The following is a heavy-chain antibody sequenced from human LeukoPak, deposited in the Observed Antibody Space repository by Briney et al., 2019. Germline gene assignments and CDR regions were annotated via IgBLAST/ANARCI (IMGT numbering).Heavy chain of an antibody. Sequence: GGSLRLSCAASGFTFDDYGMSWVRQAPGKGLEWVSGINWNGGSTGYADSVKGRFTISRDNAKNSLYLQMNSLRVEDTALYYCAREAVAGLESVAGLGRYLDYWGQGTLVTVSS. J-gene: IGHJ4*02. D-gene: IGHD6-19*01. CDR3: AREAVAGLESVAGLGRYLDY. V-gene: IGHV3-20*04. CDR2: INWNGGST. CDR1: GFTFDDYG.